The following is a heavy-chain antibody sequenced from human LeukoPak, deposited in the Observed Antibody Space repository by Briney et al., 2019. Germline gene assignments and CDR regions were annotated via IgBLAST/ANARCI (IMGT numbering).Heavy chain of an antibody. D-gene: IGHD3-3*01. Sequence: LAGGSLRLSCAASGFTFSTYGMHWVRQAPGKGLEWVSFMEYDGSNKYYADSVKGRFTISRDNSKNTLYLQMNSLRPEDTAVYYCASSAYYDFWSGLFGYYYYYYMDVWGKGTTVTVSS. CDR1: GFTFSTYG. J-gene: IGHJ6*03. V-gene: IGHV3-30*19. CDR2: MEYDGSNK. CDR3: ASSAYYDFWSGLFGYYYYYYMDV.